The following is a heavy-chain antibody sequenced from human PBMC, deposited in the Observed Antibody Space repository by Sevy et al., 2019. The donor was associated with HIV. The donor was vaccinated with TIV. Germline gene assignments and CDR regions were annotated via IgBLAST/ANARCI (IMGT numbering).Heavy chain of an antibody. J-gene: IGHJ4*02. CDR1: GFTFGDYA. CDR3: TRGYYYVSSGYSDY. CDR2: IRSKDYGGTT. D-gene: IGHD3-22*01. Sequence: GGSLRLSCTGSGFTFGDYAMSWFRQAPGMGLEWVGCIRSKDYGGTTEYAASVKGRFTISRDDSKSIADLQMNSLKTEDTAVYYCTRGYYYVSSGYSDYWGQGTLVTVSS. V-gene: IGHV3-49*03.